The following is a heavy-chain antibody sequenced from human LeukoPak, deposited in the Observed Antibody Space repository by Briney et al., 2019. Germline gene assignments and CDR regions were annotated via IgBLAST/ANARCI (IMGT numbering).Heavy chain of an antibody. CDR2: ISAYNGNT. V-gene: IGHV1-18*01. J-gene: IGHJ3*02. CDR1: GYTFTSFG. CDR3: ASGYCSGGTPCDAFDI. Sequence: ASVKVSCKASGYTFTSFGITWVRQAPGQGLEWMGWISAYNGNTNYAQKLQGRVTMTRDMSTSTVYMELSSLRSEDTAVYYCASGYCSGGTPCDAFDIWGQGTMVTVSS. D-gene: IGHD2-15*01.